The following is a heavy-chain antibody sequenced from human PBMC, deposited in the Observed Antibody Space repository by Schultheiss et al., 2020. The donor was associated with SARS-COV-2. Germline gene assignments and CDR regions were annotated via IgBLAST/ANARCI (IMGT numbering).Heavy chain of an antibody. CDR1: GFTVSSNY. CDR2: IYSCGST. D-gene: IGHD6-19*01. J-gene: IGHJ4*02. V-gene: IGHV3-66*03. Sequence: GESLKISCAASGFTVSSNYMSWVRQAPGKGLEWVSVIYSCGSTYYADSVKGRFTISRDNSKNTLYLQMNSLRAEDTAVYYCARDRYSSLDYWGQGTLVTVSS. CDR3: ARDRYSSLDY.